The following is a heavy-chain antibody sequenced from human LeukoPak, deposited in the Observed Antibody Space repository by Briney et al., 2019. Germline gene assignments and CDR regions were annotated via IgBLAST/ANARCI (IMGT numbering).Heavy chain of an antibody. CDR2: IYPSGST. Sequence: SETLSLTCTVSGGSISNAYWSWIRQPPGRGLEWIGYIYPSGSTSYHPSLKSRVTISVDTSKNHLALNLSSVTAADTAVYYCAKSYFDYSTYYSYYFNLWGQGALVTVSS. CDR1: GGSISNAY. CDR3: AKSYFDYSTYYSYYFNL. V-gene: IGHV4-4*09. J-gene: IGHJ4*02. D-gene: IGHD4-11*01.